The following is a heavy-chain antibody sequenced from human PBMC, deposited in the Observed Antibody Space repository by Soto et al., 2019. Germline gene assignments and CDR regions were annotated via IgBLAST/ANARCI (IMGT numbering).Heavy chain of an antibody. CDR3: AKGGLQSGYYYYYGMDV. Sequence: ASVKVSCKASGYTFTSYGISWVRQAPGQGLEWVGWISAYNGNTNYAQKLQGRVTMTTDTSTSTAYMELRSLRSDDTAVYYCAKGGLQSGYYYYYGMDVWGQGTTVTVSS. CDR2: ISAYNGNT. J-gene: IGHJ6*02. V-gene: IGHV1-18*01. D-gene: IGHD4-4*01. CDR1: GYTFTSYG.